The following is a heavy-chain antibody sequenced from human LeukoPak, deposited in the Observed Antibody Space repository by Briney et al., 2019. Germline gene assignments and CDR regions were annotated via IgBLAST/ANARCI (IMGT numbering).Heavy chain of an antibody. V-gene: IGHV5-51*01. CDR3: ARILERSGGSCFDAFDI. Sequence: GESLKISCKGSGYSFTSYWIGWVRQMPGKGLEWMGIIYPGDSDTRYSPSFQGQVTISADKSISTAYLQWSSLKASDTAMYYCARILERSGGSCFDAFDIWGQGTMVTVSS. D-gene: IGHD2-15*01. CDR2: IYPGDSDT. CDR1: GYSFTSYW. J-gene: IGHJ3*02.